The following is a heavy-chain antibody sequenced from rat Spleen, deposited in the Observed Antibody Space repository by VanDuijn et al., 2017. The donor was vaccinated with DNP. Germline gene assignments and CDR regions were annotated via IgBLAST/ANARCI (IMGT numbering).Heavy chain of an antibody. CDR3: ARHRTIMPYYYAMDA. V-gene: IGHV5-19*01. CDR2: ISYDGGST. CDR1: GFTFSNYG. J-gene: IGHJ4*01. D-gene: IGHD1-12*01. Sequence: EVQLVESGGGLVQPGRSLKLSCAASGFTFSNYGMHWIRQAPTKGLEWVAYISYDGGSTYYRDPVKGRFTISRDNAKSTLYLQMDSLRSEDTATYYCARHRTIMPYYYAMDAWGQGASVTVSS.